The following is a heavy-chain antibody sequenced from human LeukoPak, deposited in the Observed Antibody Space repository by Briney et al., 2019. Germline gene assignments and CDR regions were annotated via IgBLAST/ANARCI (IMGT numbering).Heavy chain of an antibody. CDR2: ISSSGSTI. J-gene: IGHJ4*02. CDR3: ARDFSSGSLDY. V-gene: IGHV3-48*04. D-gene: IGHD3-22*01. Sequence: GGSLRLSCAASGFTFSSYGMHWVRQAPGKGLERVSYISSSGSTIFYADSVKGRFTISRDNAKNSLYLQMNSLRAEDTAVYYCARDFSSGSLDYWGQGTLVTVSS. CDR1: GFTFSSYG.